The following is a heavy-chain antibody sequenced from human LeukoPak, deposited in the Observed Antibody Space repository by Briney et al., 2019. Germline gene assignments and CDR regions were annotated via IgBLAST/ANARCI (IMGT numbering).Heavy chain of an antibody. CDR3: ARELIAATYYYYYMDV. CDR2: IYTSGST. J-gene: IGHJ6*03. D-gene: IGHD6-25*01. CDR1: GGSISSYY. Sequence: SETLSLTCTVSGGSISSYYWSWIRQPAGKGLEWIGRIYTSGSTNYNPSLKSRVTISVDTSKNQFSLKLSSVTAADTAVYYCARELIAATYYYYYMDVWGKGTTVTVSS. V-gene: IGHV4-4*07.